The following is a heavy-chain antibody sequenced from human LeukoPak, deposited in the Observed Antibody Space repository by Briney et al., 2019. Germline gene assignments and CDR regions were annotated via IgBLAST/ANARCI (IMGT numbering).Heavy chain of an antibody. CDR3: ARHIVGPRSFFDY. CDR1: GFTFGYYA. D-gene: IGHD1-26*01. Sequence: PGRSLRLSCTASGFTFGYYAMSWVRQASGKGLEWVCFIRSKVHGGTTDYATSVKGRFTMSRDDSKSIAYLQMDSLMTEDTAVYYCARHIVGPRSFFDYWGQGTLVTVSS. V-gene: IGHV3-49*04. CDR2: IRSKVHGGTT. J-gene: IGHJ4*02.